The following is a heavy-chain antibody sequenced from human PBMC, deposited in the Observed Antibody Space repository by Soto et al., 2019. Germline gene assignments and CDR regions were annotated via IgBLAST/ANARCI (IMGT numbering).Heavy chain of an antibody. Sequence: GGSLRLSCGASGFTFSSYEMNWVRQAPGKGLEWISYIGGSGGTKYSADSVKGRFTISRDNAQNSLYLQMNSLRVEDTAVYYCVRDRGGDVGQFLFPDGFDFWGPGTMVTVS. J-gene: IGHJ3*01. V-gene: IGHV3-48*03. CDR3: VRDRGGDVGQFLFPDGFDF. CDR2: IGGSGGTK. CDR1: GFTFSSYE. D-gene: IGHD3-10*01.